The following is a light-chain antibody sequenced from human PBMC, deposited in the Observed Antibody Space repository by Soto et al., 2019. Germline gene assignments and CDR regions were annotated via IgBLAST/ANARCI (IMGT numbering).Light chain of an antibody. CDR3: QHSNNLPYT. CDR1: QSVSDN. J-gene: IGKJ2*01. CDR2: GAS. V-gene: IGKV3-15*01. Sequence: EIVMTQSPATLSVSPGERVTLSCRASQSVSDNLSWYQQKPGQAPRLLIYGASTRATTIPARFSGSGSGTEFTLTISSLQSEDFAVYYCQHSNNLPYTFGQGTKLDIK.